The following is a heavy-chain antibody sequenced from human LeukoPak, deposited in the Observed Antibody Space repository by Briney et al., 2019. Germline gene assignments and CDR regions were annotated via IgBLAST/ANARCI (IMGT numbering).Heavy chain of an antibody. CDR3: ARVPTTYYHDSSGYYNHY. CDR1: GGTFSSYA. J-gene: IGHJ4*02. Sequence: ASVKVSCKASGGTFSSYAISWVRQAPGQGLEWMGGIIPIFGTANYAQKFQGRVTITTDESTSTAYMELSSLRSEDTAVYYCARVPTTYYHDSSGYYNHYWGQGTLVTVSS. CDR2: IIPIFGTA. D-gene: IGHD3-22*01. V-gene: IGHV1-69*05.